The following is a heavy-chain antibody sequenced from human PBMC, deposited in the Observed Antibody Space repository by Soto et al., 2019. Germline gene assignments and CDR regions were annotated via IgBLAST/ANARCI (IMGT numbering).Heavy chain of an antibody. Sequence: GGSLRLSCAASGFAVNVNYMTWVRQAPGKGLEWVSFIYTDGRTFYVDSVKGRFTISRDDSENTVYLQMNSLRVEDTAVYYCARDPAVTTDYGLDVWGQGTTVTVSS. CDR3: ARDPAVTTDYGLDV. J-gene: IGHJ6*02. CDR2: IYTDGRT. D-gene: IGHD4-17*01. V-gene: IGHV3-53*01. CDR1: GFAVNVNY.